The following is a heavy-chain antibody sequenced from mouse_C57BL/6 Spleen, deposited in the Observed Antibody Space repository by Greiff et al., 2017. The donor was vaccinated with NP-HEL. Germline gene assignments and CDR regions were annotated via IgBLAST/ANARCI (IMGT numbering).Heavy chain of an antibody. D-gene: IGHD2-4*01. CDR3: ARPGNYDAMDY. J-gene: IGHJ4*01. Sequence: QVQLKESGAELVKPGASVKMSCKASGYTFTSYWITWVKQRPGQGLEWIGDIYPGSGSTNYNEKFKSKATLTVDTSSSTAYMQLSSLTSEDSAVYYCARPGNYDAMDYWGQGTSVTVSS. CDR2: IYPGSGST. CDR1: GYTFTSYW. V-gene: IGHV1-55*01.